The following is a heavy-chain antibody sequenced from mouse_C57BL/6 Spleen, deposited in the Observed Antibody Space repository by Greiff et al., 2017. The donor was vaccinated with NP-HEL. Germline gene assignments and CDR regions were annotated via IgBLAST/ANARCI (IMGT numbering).Heavy chain of an antibody. CDR2: IYPRSGNT. Sequence: QVQLQQSGAELARPGASVKLSCKASGYTFTSYGISWVKQRTGQGLEWIGEIYPRSGNTYYNEKFKGQATLTADKSSSPAYMELRSLTSEDSAVYFWARVPAQGAMDYWGQGTSVTVSS. CDR3: ARVPAQGAMDY. D-gene: IGHD3-2*02. CDR1: GYTFTSYG. V-gene: IGHV1-81*01. J-gene: IGHJ4*01.